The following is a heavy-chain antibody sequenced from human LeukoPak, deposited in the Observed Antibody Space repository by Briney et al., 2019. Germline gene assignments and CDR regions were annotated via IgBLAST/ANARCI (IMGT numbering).Heavy chain of an antibody. J-gene: IGHJ4*02. CDR3: ARDTDLIGSSSYYFDY. Sequence: GRSLRLSCAASGFTFSSYAIHWVRQAPGKGLEWVADISYDGSNKYYADSVKGRFTISRDNSKNTLYLQMNSLRAEDTAVCYCARDTDLIGSSSYYFDYWGQGTLVTVSS. V-gene: IGHV3-30-3*01. CDR1: GFTFSSYA. CDR2: ISYDGSNK. D-gene: IGHD6-6*01.